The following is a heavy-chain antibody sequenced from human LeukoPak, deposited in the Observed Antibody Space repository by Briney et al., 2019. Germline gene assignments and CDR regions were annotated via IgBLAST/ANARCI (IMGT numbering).Heavy chain of an antibody. V-gene: IGHV4-39*07. CDR1: GGSISSSSYY. CDR3: AKSEGYSYGR. D-gene: IGHD5-18*01. Sequence: SETLSLTCTVSGGSISSSSYYWGWIRQPPGKGLEWIGSIYYSGSTYYNPSLKSRVTISVDTSKNQFSLKLSSVTAADTAVYYCAKSEGYSYGRWGQGTLVTVSS. J-gene: IGHJ4*02. CDR2: IYYSGST.